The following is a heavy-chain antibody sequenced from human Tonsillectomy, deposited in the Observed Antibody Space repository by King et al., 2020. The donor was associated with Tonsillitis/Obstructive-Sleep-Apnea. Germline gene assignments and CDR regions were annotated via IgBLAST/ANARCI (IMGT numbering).Heavy chain of an antibody. V-gene: IGHV3-30*18. CDR3: AKDLGDGGFDP. J-gene: IGHJ5*02. CDR2: ISYDGSNK. CDR1: GFTFSSYG. D-gene: IGHD5-24*01. Sequence: VQLVESGGGVVQPGRSLRLSCAASGFTFSSYGMHWVRQAPGKGLEWVAVISYDGSNKYYADSVKGRFTISRDNSKNTLHLQMNSLRAEDTAVYYCAKDLGDGGFDPWGQGTLVTVSS.